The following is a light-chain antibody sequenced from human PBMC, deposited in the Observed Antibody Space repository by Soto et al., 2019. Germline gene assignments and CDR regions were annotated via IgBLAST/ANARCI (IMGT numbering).Light chain of an antibody. CDR1: SSNIGAGYD. Sequence: QSVVTQPPSVSGAPGQRVTISCTGSSSNIGAGYDVHWYKHLPRAAPKLLIYGNSNRPSGVPDRFSGSKSGTSASLAISGLQAEDEADYYCQSYDSSLSVVFGGGTQLTVL. J-gene: IGLJ2*01. V-gene: IGLV1-40*01. CDR2: GNS. CDR3: QSYDSSLSVV.